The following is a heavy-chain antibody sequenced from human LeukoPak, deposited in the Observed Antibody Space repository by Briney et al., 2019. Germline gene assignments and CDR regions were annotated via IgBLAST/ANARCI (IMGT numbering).Heavy chain of an antibody. V-gene: IGHV3-21*01. Sequence: GSLKLSCATSGFTLRCHSLNWVRPASGEGLEWVSSTCYSSSYRYHADSVKGRFTISRDNAKNSLYLQMNSLRAEDTAVYYCARDLIPHWVAASGQKSSYFDYWGQGTLVTVSS. J-gene: IGHJ4*02. D-gene: IGHD6-13*01. CDR1: GFTLRCHS. CDR2: TCYSSSYR. CDR3: ARDLIPHWVAASGQKSSYFDY.